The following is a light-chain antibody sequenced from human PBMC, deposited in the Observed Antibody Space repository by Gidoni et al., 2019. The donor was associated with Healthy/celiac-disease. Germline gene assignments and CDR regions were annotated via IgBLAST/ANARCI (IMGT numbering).Light chain of an antibody. CDR3: NSRDSSGNHWV. J-gene: IGLJ3*02. V-gene: IGLV3-19*01. Sequence: SSELTQDPAVSVALGQTVRITCQGDSLSTYYATWYQQKPGQAPLLVIYAKNNRPSGIPDRFSGSSSGNTASLTITGAQAEDEADYYCNSRDSSGNHWVFAGGTKLTVL. CDR1: SLSTYY. CDR2: AKN.